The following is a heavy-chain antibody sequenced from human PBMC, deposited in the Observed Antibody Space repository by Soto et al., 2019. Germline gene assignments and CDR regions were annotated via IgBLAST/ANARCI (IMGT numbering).Heavy chain of an antibody. CDR3: ARQKCSSTSCRTHFYYYYYGMDV. CDR2: IYPGDSDT. J-gene: IGHJ6*02. V-gene: IGHV5-51*01. D-gene: IGHD2-2*01. Sequence: PGESLKISCKGSGYSFTSYWIGWVRQMPGKGLEWMGIIYPGDSDTRYSPSFQGQVTISADKSISTAYLQWSSLKASGTAMYYCARQKCSSTSCRTHFYYYYYGMDVWGQGTTVTVSS. CDR1: GYSFTSYW.